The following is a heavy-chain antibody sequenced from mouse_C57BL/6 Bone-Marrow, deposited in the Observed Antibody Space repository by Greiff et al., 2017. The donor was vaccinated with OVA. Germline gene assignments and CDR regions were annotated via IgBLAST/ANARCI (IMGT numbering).Heavy chain of an antibody. D-gene: IGHD1-1*01. CDR3: ARKGSSLLYWYFDV. J-gene: IGHJ1*03. CDR1: GYTFTDYY. V-gene: IGHV1-26*01. Sequence: EVQLQQSGPELVKPGASVKISCKASGYTFTDYYMNWVKQSHGKSLEWIGDINPNNGGTSYNQKFKGKATLTVDKSSSPAYMELRSLTSEDSAVYYCARKGSSLLYWYFDVWGTGTTVTVSS. CDR2: INPNNGGT.